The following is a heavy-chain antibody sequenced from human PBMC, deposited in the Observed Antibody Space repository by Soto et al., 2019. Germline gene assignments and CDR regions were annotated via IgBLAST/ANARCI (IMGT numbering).Heavy chain of an antibody. CDR1: GFTFSSYA. CDR2: ISGSGGST. Sequence: GGSLRLSCAASGFTFSSYAMSWVRQAPGKGLEWVSAISGSGGSTYYADSVKGRFTISRDNSKNTLYLQMNSLRAEDTAVYYCAKAVDDILTGYYTPFDYWGQGTLVTVYS. V-gene: IGHV3-23*01. J-gene: IGHJ4*02. D-gene: IGHD3-9*01. CDR3: AKAVDDILTGYYTPFDY.